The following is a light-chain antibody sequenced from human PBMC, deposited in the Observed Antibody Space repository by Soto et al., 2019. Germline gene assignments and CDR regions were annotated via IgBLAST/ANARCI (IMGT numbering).Light chain of an antibody. J-gene: IGKJ2*02. CDR3: QQYNNWPPGT. Sequence: EIVMTQSPATLSVSLGERATLSCRASQSVSSNLAWYQQKPGQAPRLLIYGASTRATGIPARFSGSGSGTEFTLTNSSLQSEDFAVYYCQQYNNWPPGTFGQGTKLEI. V-gene: IGKV3D-15*01. CDR1: QSVSSN. CDR2: GAS.